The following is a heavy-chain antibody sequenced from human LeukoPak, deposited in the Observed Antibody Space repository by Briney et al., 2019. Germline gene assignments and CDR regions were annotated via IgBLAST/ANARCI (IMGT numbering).Heavy chain of an antibody. J-gene: IGHJ4*02. V-gene: IGHV4-4*07. CDR1: GGSISSYY. CDR3: ARGEYCSSTSCYGMENFDY. D-gene: IGHD2-2*01. Sequence: SETLSLTCTVSGGSISSYYWSWIRQPAGKGLEWIGRIYTSGSTNYNPSLKSRVTMSVDTFKNQFSLKLSSVTAADTAVYYCARGEYCSSTSCYGMENFDYWGQGTLVTVSS. CDR2: IYTSGST.